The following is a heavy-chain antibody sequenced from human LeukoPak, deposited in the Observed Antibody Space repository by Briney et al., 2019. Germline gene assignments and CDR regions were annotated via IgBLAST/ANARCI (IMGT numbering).Heavy chain of an antibody. J-gene: IGHJ6*02. D-gene: IGHD2-15*01. CDR2: ISGSGGST. CDR1: GFTFSSYA. CDR3: AKGVGYYYYYGMDV. Sequence: PGGSLRLSCAASGFTFSSYAMSWVRQAPGEGLEWVSAISGSGGSTHYADSVKGRFTISRDNSKNTLFLQMNSLRAEDTAVYYCAKGVGYYYYYGMDVWGQGTTVTVSS. V-gene: IGHV3-23*01.